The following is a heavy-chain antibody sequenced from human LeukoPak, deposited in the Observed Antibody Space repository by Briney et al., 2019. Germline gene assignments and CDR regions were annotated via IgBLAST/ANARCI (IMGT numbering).Heavy chain of an antibody. CDR1: GFTFSSNS. CDR2: ISSSRSTI. CDR3: ARDGVSTVDFDY. V-gene: IGHV3-48*01. Sequence: PGGSLRLSCAASGFTFSSNSMNWVRQAPGKGLEWVSYISSSRSTIYYADSVKGRFTISRDNAKNSLYLQMNSLRAEDTAVYYCARDGVSTVDFDYWGQGTLVTVSS. J-gene: IGHJ4*02. D-gene: IGHD1-14*01.